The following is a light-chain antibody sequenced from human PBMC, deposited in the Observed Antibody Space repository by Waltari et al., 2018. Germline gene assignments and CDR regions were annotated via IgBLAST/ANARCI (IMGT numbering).Light chain of an antibody. J-gene: IGKJ1*01. CDR1: QSVTSSH. CDR3: QQYGSSPWT. CDR2: GAS. Sequence: EIGLTKSPGTLSLSHGERATLSCRASQSVTSSHLAWYQQKPGQAPRLVIHGASSMATGIPDRFSGSGSGTDFTLTISRLEPEDFAVYFCQQYGSSPWTFGQGTKVEIK. V-gene: IGKV3-20*01.